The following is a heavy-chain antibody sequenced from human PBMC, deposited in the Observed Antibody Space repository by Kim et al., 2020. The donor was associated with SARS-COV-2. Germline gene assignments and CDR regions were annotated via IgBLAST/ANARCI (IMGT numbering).Heavy chain of an antibody. Sequence: GGSLRLSCAASGFTFSSYWMSWVRQAPGKGLEWVANIKQDGSEKYYVDSVKGRFTISRDNAKNSLYLQMNSLRAEDTAVYYCARDNGGDEWLRFKGYYYYYGMDVWGQGTTVTVSS. V-gene: IGHV3-7*01. J-gene: IGHJ6*02. CDR2: IKQDGSEK. D-gene: IGHD5-12*01. CDR3: ARDNGGDEWLRFKGYYYYYGMDV. CDR1: GFTFSSYW.